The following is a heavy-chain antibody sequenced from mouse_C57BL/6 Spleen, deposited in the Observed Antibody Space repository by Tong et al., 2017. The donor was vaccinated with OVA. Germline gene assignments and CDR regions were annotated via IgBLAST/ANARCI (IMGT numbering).Heavy chain of an antibody. CDR2: INPNNGGT. J-gene: IGHJ4*01. Sequence: EVQLQESGPELVKPGASVKIPCKASGYTFTDYNMDWVKQSHGKSLEWIGDINPNNGGTSYNQKFKGKATLTVDQSSSTAYMQLNSLTSEDSAVYYCARSYYGNYGGFYAMDYWGQGTSVTVSS. V-gene: IGHV1-18*01. D-gene: IGHD2-10*01. CDR3: ARSYYGNYGGFYAMDY. CDR1: GYTFTDYN.